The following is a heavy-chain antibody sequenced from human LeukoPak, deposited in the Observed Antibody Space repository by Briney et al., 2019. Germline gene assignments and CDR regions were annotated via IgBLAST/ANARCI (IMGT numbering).Heavy chain of an antibody. CDR3: AREWLEGPFQH. V-gene: IGHV4-39*07. D-gene: IGHD6-19*01. CDR1: GGSISSSSYY. Sequence: PSETLSLTCTVSGGSISSSSYYWGWIRQPPGKGLEWIGSIYYSGSTYYNPSLKSRVTISVDTSKNQFSLKLSSVTAADTAVYYCAREWLEGPFQHWGQGTLVTVSS. CDR2: IYYSGST. J-gene: IGHJ1*01.